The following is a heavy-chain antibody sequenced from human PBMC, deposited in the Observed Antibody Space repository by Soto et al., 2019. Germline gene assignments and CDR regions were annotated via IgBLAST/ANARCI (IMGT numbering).Heavy chain of an antibody. J-gene: IGHJ4*02. Sequence: EVQVVESGGGLVQPGGSLRLSCAASGFTFSAYWMSWVRQAPGKGLEWVANIKQDGSEKYYVDSVKGRFTISRDNAKNSLYLQMNSLRAEDSALYYCARAGRRNSGWAVWGQGTLVTVS. V-gene: IGHV3-7*05. CDR2: IKQDGSEK. D-gene: IGHD6-19*01. CDR3: ARAGRRNSGWAV. CDR1: GFTFSAYW.